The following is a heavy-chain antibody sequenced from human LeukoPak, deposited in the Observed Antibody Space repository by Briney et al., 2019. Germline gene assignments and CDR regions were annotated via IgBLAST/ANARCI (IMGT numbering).Heavy chain of an antibody. V-gene: IGHV3-30*18. CDR3: AKARPPYSSGWSVAFDI. CDR1: GFTFSSYG. D-gene: IGHD6-19*01. J-gene: IGHJ3*02. Sequence: GGSLRLSCAASGFTFSSYGMHWVRQAPGKGLDWVAVISYDGSNKYYADSVKGRFTISRDNSKNTLYLQMNSLRAEDTAVYYCAKARPPYSSGWSVAFDIWGQGTMVTVSS. CDR2: ISYDGSNK.